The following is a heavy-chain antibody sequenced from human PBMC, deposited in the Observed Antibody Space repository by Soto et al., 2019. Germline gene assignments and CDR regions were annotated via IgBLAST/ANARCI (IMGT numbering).Heavy chain of an antibody. Sequence: QVQLVQSGAEVKKPGASMTVSCKASGYTFTNYGFSWVRQAPGQGLEWMGWISGYNGNTKYAEKFQNRVTMTTDTSTNTAHMELRSLRSDDTAVYYCAREGQAPYYYYGMDVWGQGTAVTVSS. CDR2: ISGYNGNT. CDR3: AREGQAPYYYYGMDV. J-gene: IGHJ6*02. V-gene: IGHV1-18*01. CDR1: GYTFTNYG.